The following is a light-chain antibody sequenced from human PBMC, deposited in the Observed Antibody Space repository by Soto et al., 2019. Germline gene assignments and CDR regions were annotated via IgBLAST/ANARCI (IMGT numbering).Light chain of an antibody. CDR3: HQSYSTHVA. V-gene: IGKV1-39*01. CDR2: AAS. J-gene: IGKJ1*01. Sequence: DIQMTQSPSSLSASVGDRVTITCRASQSISSYLNWYQQKPGGAPRLLIYAASSLQSGVPSRFSGSGSGTDFTLLISSLQPEDIATYYCHQSYSTHVAFGQGTKVEIK. CDR1: QSISSY.